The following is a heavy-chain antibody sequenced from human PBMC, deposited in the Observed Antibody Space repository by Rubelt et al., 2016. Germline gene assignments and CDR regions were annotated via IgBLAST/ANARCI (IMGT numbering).Heavy chain of an antibody. Sequence: QVQLVQSGAEVKKPGASVKVSCKASGYTFTSYAMHWVRQAPGQRLEWMGWINAGNGNTKYSQNFQGSVTITRDTSASTAYMELSSLRSEDTAVYYCARYYYDSSGYVYFDYWGQGTLVTVSS. D-gene: IGHD3-22*01. V-gene: IGHV1-3*01. CDR1: GYTFTSYA. CDR3: ARYYYDSSGYVYFDY. CDR2: INAGNGNT. J-gene: IGHJ4*02.